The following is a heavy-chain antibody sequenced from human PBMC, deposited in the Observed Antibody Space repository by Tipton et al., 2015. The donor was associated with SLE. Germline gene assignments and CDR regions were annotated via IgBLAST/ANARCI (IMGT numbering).Heavy chain of an antibody. V-gene: IGHV4-59*01. D-gene: IGHD5-18*01. CDR1: GSSITAYY. CDR2: VYYSGTT. Sequence: TLSLTCTVSGSSITAYYWTWIRQPPGKGLEWIGYVYYSGTTNYNPSLKSRVTISVDTSKNQFSLKLSSVTAADTAVYYCARDGYSYPFDYWGQGTLVTVSS. CDR3: ARDGYSYPFDY. J-gene: IGHJ4*02.